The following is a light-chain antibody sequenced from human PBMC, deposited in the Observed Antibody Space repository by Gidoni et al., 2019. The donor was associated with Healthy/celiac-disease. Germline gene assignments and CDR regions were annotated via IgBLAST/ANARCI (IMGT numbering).Light chain of an antibody. Sequence: DIKLTQSPSTLSASVGDRVTIPCRASQSISSWLTWYQQKPGKAPMLLFYTASSLESGVPSRFSGSGSGTAFTLTISSLQPDAFATYYCQQYNSSPLTFGGGTKVEIK. CDR3: QQYNSSPLT. V-gene: IGKV1-5*03. CDR2: TAS. J-gene: IGKJ4*01. CDR1: QSISSW.